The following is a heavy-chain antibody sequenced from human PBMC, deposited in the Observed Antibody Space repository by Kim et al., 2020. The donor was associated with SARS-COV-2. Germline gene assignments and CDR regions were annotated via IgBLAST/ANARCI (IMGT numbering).Heavy chain of an antibody. CDR2: IWYDGSNK. CDR3: ARGYSGYGFGTDAFDI. CDR1: GFTFSSYG. V-gene: IGHV3-33*01. D-gene: IGHD5-12*01. J-gene: IGHJ3*02. Sequence: GGSLRLSCAASGFTFSSYGMHWVRQAPGKGLEWVAVIWYDGSNKYYADSVKGRFTISRDNSKNTLYLQMNSLRAEDTAVYYCARGYSGYGFGTDAFDIWGQGTMVTVSS.